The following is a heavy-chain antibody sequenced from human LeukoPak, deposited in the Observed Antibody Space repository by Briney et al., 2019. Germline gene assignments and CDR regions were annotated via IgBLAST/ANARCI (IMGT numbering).Heavy chain of an antibody. J-gene: IGHJ4*02. CDR1: GGSISSYF. D-gene: IGHD2-15*01. V-gene: IGHV4-59*01. CDR2: IYYSGST. Sequence: SETLSLTCTVSGGSISSYFWSWIRQPPGKELEWIGNIYYSGSTNYNPSLKSRVTISVDTSKNQFSLKLSSVIAAGTAVYYCARVLCSAGSCYPLNWGQGTLVTVSS. CDR3: ARVLCSAGSCYPLN.